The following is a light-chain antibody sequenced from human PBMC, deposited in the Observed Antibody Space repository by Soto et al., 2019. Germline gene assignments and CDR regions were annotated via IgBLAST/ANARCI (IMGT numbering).Light chain of an antibody. Sequence: QSVLTQPASVSGSPGQSITISCTGTSSDVGGYNYVSWYQQHPGKALKLMIYEVSNRPSGVSNRFSGSKSGNTASVTISGLQAEDEADYYCSSYTSSSAYVFGTGTKVTVL. CDR3: SSYTSSSAYV. CDR1: SSDVGGYNY. CDR2: EVS. V-gene: IGLV2-14*01. J-gene: IGLJ1*01.